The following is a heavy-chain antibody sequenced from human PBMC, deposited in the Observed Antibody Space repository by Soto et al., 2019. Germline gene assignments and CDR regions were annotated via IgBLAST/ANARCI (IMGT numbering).Heavy chain of an antibody. CDR1: GFTFSDYT. V-gene: IGHV3-30-3*01. J-gene: IGHJ2*01. CDR2: ISKDGTNK. Sequence: QVQLVESGGGVVQPGRSLRLSCAASGFTFSDYTVHWVRQAPGKGLQWVAIISKDGTNKFYADSVKGRFTVSRDNSMHTVYLQVNNLRVEDMAVYYCARDQGDPVSLLRRVVFQDDWYFDLWGRGTLVTVSS. CDR3: ARDQGDPVSLLRRVVFQDDWYFDL. D-gene: IGHD3-10*01.